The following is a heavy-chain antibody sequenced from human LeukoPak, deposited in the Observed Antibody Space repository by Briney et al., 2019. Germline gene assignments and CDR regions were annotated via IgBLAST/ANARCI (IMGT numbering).Heavy chain of an antibody. CDR3: ARGRYYDTSGSLDY. CDR2: ISSSSSYI. V-gene: IGHV3-21*01. CDR1: GFTFSSYA. Sequence: GGSLRLSCAASGFTFSSYAMSWVRQAPGKGLEWVSSISSSSSYIYYADSVKGRFTISRDNTKNSLYLQMNSLRAEDTAVYYCARGRYYDTSGSLDYWGQGTLVTVSS. J-gene: IGHJ4*02. D-gene: IGHD3-22*01.